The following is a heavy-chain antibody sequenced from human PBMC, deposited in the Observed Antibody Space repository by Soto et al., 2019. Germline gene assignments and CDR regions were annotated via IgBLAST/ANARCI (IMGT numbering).Heavy chain of an antibody. J-gene: IGHJ6*02. CDR2: ISSSGSTI. Sequence: LRLSCAASGFTFSDYYMTWIRQAPGKGLEWVSYISSSGSTIYYADSVKGRFTISRDNGKNSLFLQMNSLRDEDTAVYYCARVVVVIPPGYYYAMDVWGQGTTVTVSS. CDR1: GFTFSDYY. V-gene: IGHV3-11*04. D-gene: IGHD3-22*01. CDR3: ARVVVVIPPGYYYAMDV.